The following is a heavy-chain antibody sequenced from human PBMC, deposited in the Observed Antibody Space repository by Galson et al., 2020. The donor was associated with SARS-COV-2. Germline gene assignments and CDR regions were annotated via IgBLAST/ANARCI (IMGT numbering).Heavy chain of an antibody. Sequence: SQTLSLTCAISGDSVSSNSAAWNWIRQSPSRGLEWLGRTYYRSQWSTDYTVSVKSRITINPDTSKNQFSLQLNSVTPEDTAIYYCAGRVAGAGSLHIWGQGTMVIVSS. CDR1: GDSVSSNSAA. CDR2: TYYRSQWST. J-gene: IGHJ3*02. D-gene: IGHD6-13*01. V-gene: IGHV6-1*01. CDR3: AGRVAGAGSLHI.